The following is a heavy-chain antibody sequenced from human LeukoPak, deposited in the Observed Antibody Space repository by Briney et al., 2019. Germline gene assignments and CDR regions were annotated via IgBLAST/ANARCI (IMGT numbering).Heavy chain of an antibody. Sequence: GGSLRLSCAASGFTFSDFYMSWFRQAPGKGLEWVAYISSSGTTIYYADSVKGRFTISRDNAKNSLYLQMNSLKAKDTAVYYCARKTIVVVTPTEYWGQGTLVTVSS. CDR1: GFTFSDFY. J-gene: IGHJ4*02. V-gene: IGHV3-11*01. CDR3: ARKTIVVVTPTEY. CDR2: ISSSGTTI. D-gene: IGHD3-22*01.